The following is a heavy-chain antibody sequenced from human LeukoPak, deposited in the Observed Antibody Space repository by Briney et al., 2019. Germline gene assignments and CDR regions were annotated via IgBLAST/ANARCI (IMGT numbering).Heavy chain of an antibody. CDR2: IYHSEST. CDR1: GGSINNGGYS. Sequence: SQPLSLTCAVSGGSINNGGYSWSWIRQPPGKGLEWIGYIYHSESTYYNPSLKNRVTISIDRSKNQLSLNLSSVTAADTAVYYCARVPFDYYDSDDYYYHDAFDIWGQGTMVTVSS. J-gene: IGHJ3*02. D-gene: IGHD3-22*01. CDR3: ARVPFDYYDSDDYYYHDAFDI. V-gene: IGHV4-30-2*01.